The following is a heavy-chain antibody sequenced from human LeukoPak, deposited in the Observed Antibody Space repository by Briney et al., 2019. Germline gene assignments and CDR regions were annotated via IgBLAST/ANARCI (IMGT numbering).Heavy chain of an antibody. CDR2: ISSSSSTI. D-gene: IGHD3-10*01. CDR1: GFTFSSYS. CDR3: AKDERGYFDY. V-gene: IGHV3-48*01. Sequence: GGSRRLSCAASGFTFSSYSMNWVRQAPGKGLEWVSYISSSSSTIYYADSVKGRFTISRDNAKNSLYLQMNSLRAEDTAVYYCAKDERGYFDYWGQGTLVTVSS. J-gene: IGHJ4*02.